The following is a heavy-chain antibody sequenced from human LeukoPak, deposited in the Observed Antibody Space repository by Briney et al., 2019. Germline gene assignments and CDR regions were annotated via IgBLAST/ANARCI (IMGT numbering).Heavy chain of an antibody. Sequence: ASVKVSCKVSGYTLTELSMHWVRQAPGKGLEWMGGFDPEDGETIYAQKFQGRVTMTEDTYTDTDYMELRSLKSEDTAVYYCATDLPLGVVAATPRTGYWGQGTLVTVSS. CDR1: GYTLTELS. D-gene: IGHD2-15*01. CDR2: FDPEDGET. CDR3: ATDLPLGVVAATPRTGY. V-gene: IGHV1-24*01. J-gene: IGHJ4*02.